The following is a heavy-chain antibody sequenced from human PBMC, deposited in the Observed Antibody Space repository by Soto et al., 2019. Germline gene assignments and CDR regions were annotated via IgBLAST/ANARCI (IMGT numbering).Heavy chain of an antibody. CDR1: GGTFSSYA. CDR2: IIPIFGTA. D-gene: IGHD2-15*01. CDR3: ARVMDCSGGSCYEDY. V-gene: IGHV1-69*06. Sequence: ASVKVSCKASGGTFSSYAISWVRQAPGQGLEWMGGIIPIFGTANYAQKFQGRVTITAGKSTSTAYMELSSLRSEDTAVYYCARVMDCSGGSCYEDYWGQGTLVTVSS. J-gene: IGHJ4*02.